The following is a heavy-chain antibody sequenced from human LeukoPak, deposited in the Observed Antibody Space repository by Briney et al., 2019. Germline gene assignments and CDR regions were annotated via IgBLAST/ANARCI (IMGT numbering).Heavy chain of an antibody. CDR2: IYPGDSDP. J-gene: IGHJ4*02. D-gene: IGHD3-16*01. V-gene: IGHV5-51*01. Sequence: GESLKISCKGSGYSFNTYWIGWVRQMPGKGLEWMGIIYPGDSDPRYSPSFQGQVTISADKSISTAYLQWSSLKASDSAMYYCARRYDDYFDYWGQGTLVTVSS. CDR3: ARRYDDYFDY. CDR1: GYSFNTYW.